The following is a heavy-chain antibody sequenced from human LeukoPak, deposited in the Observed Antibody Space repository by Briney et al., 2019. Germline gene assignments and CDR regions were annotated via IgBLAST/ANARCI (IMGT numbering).Heavy chain of an antibody. CDR2: FDPEDGET. V-gene: IGHV1-24*01. Sequence: GASVKVSCKVSGYTLTELSMHWVRQAPGKGLEWMGGFDPEDGETIYAQKFQGRVTMTEDTSTDTAYMELSSLRSEDTAVYYCVMYSSSSPTLLYGMDVWGQGTTVTVSS. J-gene: IGHJ6*02. CDR3: VMYSSSSPTLLYGMDV. CDR1: GYTLTELS. D-gene: IGHD6-6*01.